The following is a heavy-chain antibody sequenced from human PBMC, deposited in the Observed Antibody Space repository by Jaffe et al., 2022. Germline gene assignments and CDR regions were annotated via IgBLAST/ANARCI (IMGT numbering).Heavy chain of an antibody. V-gene: IGHV4-61*02. D-gene: IGHD4-17*01. CDR2: IYTSGST. Sequence: QVQLQESGPGLVKPSQTLSLTCTVSGGSISSGSYYWSWIRQPAGKGLEWIGRIYTSGSTNYNPSLKSRVTISVDTSKNQFSLKLSSVTAADTAVYYCARATNYGDYELGHIDYWGQGTLVTVSS. CDR3: ARATNYGDYELGHIDY. J-gene: IGHJ4*02. CDR1: GGSISSGSYY.